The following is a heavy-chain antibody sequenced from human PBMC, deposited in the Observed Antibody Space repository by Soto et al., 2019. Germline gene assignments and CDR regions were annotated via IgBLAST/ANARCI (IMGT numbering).Heavy chain of an antibody. CDR1: GGSFSGYY. J-gene: IGHJ4*02. CDR3: ARGVELRFLEWTNLGYFDY. CDR2: INHSGST. V-gene: IGHV4-34*01. D-gene: IGHD3-3*01. Sequence: PSETLSLTCAVYGGSFSGYYWSWIRQPPGKGLEWIWEINHSGSTNYNPSLKSRVTISVDTSKNQFFLKLSSVTAADTAVYYCARGVELRFLEWTNLGYFDYWGQGTLVTVSS.